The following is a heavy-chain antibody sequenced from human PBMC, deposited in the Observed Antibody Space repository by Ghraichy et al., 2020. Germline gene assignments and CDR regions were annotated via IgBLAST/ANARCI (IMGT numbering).Heavy chain of an antibody. CDR1: GFSISSGYY. CDR3: ARGGVTVAMVSPY. CDR2: VHHSGDV. Sequence: SETLSLTCAVSGFSISSGYYWAWIRQPPGKGLEWIGTVHHSGDVYYNPSLKSRVSISVDTSRNEFSLKLTSVTAALDTAVYYCARGGVTVAMVSPYWGQGTLVIVSS. J-gene: IGHJ4*02. V-gene: IGHV4-38-2*01. D-gene: IGHD5-18*01.